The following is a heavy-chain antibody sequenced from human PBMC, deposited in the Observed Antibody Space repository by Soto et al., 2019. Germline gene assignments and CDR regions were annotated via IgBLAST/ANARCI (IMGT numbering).Heavy chain of an antibody. CDR2: MYYSGST. V-gene: IGHV4-31*03. CDR3: ARAGLDCSSTSCYAGDGAFDI. Sequence: QVQLQESGPGLVKPSQTLSLTCTVSGGSISSGGYYWSWIRQHPGKGLEWIGYMYYSGSTYYNPSPKSRVTISVDTSKNQFSLKLSSVTAADTAVYYCARAGLDCSSTSCYAGDGAFDIWCQGTMVTVSS. D-gene: IGHD2-2*01. CDR1: GGSISSGGYY. J-gene: IGHJ3*02.